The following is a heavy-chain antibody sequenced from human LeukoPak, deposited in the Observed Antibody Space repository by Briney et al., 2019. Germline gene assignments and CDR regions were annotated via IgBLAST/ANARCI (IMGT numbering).Heavy chain of an antibody. V-gene: IGHV4-59*12. CDR2: VYYSGST. J-gene: IGHJ6*03. D-gene: IGHD2-21*02. CDR1: GGSISSYY. Sequence: SETLSLTCTVSGGSISSYYWSWIRQPPGKGLEWIGYVYYSGSTNYNPSLKSRVTISVDTSKNQFSLKLSSVTAADTAVYYCAREGVVTAIPGYYYYYMDVWGKGTTVTVSS. CDR3: AREGVVTAIPGYYYYYMDV.